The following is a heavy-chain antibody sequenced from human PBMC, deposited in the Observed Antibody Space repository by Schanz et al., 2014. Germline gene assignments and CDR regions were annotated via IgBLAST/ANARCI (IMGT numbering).Heavy chain of an antibody. CDR2: INGNGGIT. Sequence: VQLVESGGGLVQPGGSLRLSCSASGFTFSTYAMSWVRQAPGKGLEWVSAINGNGGITYYADSVKGRFTISRDNSKNTVYLEMNNVRVDDTAVYYCAKGVGGGLLLGSTFDNWGQGTMVTVTS. J-gene: IGHJ3*02. V-gene: IGHV3-23*04. D-gene: IGHD3-16*01. CDR1: GFTFSTYA. CDR3: AKGVGGGLLLGSTFDN.